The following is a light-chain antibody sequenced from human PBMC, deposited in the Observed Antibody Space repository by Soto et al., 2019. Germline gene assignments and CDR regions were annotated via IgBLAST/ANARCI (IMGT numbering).Light chain of an antibody. CDR3: SSYTSSSTKV. V-gene: IGLV2-14*03. CDR2: DVS. CDR1: NSDVGGYNY. J-gene: IGLJ1*01. Sequence: SERTHASSVSGGPGQSRTPSSAGNNSDVGGYNYVSWYQHHPGKAPKLMIYDVSNRPSGVSNRFSGSKSGNTASLTISGLQAEDEADYYCSSYTSSSTKVFGTGTKVTVL.